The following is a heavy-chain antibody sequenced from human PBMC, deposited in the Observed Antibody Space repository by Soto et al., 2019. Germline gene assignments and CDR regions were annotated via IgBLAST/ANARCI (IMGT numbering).Heavy chain of an antibody. J-gene: IGHJ6*02. V-gene: IGHV4-4*02. D-gene: IGHD1-26*01. CDR1: GGSISSSNW. CDR3: ARISGSYYYGMDV. CDR2: IYHSGST. Sequence: QVQLQESGPGLVKPSGTLSLTCAVSGGSISSSNWWSWVRQPPGKGLEWIGEIYHSGSTNYNPSLKSRVTISVDKSTNQFSLKLSTVTAADTAVYYCARISGSYYYGMDVWGQGTTVTVSS.